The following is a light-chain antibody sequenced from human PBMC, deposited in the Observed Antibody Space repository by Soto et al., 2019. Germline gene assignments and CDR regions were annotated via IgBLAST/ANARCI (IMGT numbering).Light chain of an antibody. CDR3: QQYGNSLSWT. V-gene: IGKV3-20*01. CDR2: DGS. CDR1: QSVSNIY. Sequence: DILMTQYPGTLSLSPGEPSTRSGMASQSVSNIYLGWYQQKPGQAPRLLIFDGSSRATGIPDRFSGSGSGTDFTLNISRLEPEDFAVYYCQQYGNSLSWTFGQGNKVE. J-gene: IGKJ1*01.